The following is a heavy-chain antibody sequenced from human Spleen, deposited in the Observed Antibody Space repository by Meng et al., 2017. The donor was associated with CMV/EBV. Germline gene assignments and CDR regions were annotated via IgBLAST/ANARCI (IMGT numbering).Heavy chain of an antibody. J-gene: IGHJ6*02. CDR2: IRYDGGNK. V-gene: IGHV3-30*02. Sequence: GESLKISCAASGFTFSTYGMHWVRQAPGKGLEWVAFIRYDGGNKYHADSVKGRFTISRDNSKNTLYLQMNSLRAGDTAVYYCARGPKGYSSSWYSPDYYYGMDVWGQGTTVTVSS. D-gene: IGHD6-13*01. CDR1: GFTFSTYG. CDR3: ARGPKGYSSSWYSPDYYYGMDV.